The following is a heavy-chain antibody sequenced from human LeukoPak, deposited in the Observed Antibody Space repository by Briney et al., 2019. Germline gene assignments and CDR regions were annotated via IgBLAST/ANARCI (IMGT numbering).Heavy chain of an antibody. V-gene: IGHV4-61*02. D-gene: IGHD6-19*01. J-gene: IGHJ4*02. Sequence: SETLSLTCTVSGGSISSGSYCWSWIRQPAGKGLEWIGRIYTSGSTNYNPSLKSRVTISVDTSKNQFSLKLSSVTAADTAVYYCATQKVAGRSFDYWGQGTLVSVSS. CDR3: ATQKVAGRSFDY. CDR1: GGSISSGSYC. CDR2: IYTSGST.